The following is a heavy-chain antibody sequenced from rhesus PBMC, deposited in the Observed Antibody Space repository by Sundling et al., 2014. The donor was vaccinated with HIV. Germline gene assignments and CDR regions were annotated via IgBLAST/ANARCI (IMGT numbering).Heavy chain of an antibody. J-gene: IGHJ4*01. CDR1: GFAFSDYY. CDR2: ISNGGGST. CDR3: ARDRGCSGPYCYGFDY. Sequence: EVQLVESGGGLAKPGGSLRLSCAASGFAFSDYYIHWVRQASGKGLEWVSRISNGGGSTWYADSVKGRFTISRENAKNTLYLQMDSLRTEDTAVYYCARDRGCSGPYCYGFDYWGQGVLVTVSS. D-gene: IGHD2-27*01. V-gene: IGHV3-59*01.